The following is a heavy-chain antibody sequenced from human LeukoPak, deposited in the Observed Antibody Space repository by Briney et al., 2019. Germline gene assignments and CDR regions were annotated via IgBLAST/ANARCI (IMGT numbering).Heavy chain of an antibody. Sequence: KPSETLSLTCAVYGGSFSGYYWSWIRQPPGKGLEWIGEINHSGSTNYNPSLKSRVTISVDTSKNQFSLKLSSVTAADTAVYYCARGRCSSTSCYRVGYYIDVWGKGTTVTVSS. CDR1: GGSFSGYY. J-gene: IGHJ6*03. D-gene: IGHD2-2*01. CDR2: INHSGST. CDR3: ARGRCSSTSCYRVGYYIDV. V-gene: IGHV4-34*01.